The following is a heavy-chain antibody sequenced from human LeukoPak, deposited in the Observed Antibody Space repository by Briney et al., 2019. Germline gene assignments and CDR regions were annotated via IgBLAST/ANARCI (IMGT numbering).Heavy chain of an antibody. D-gene: IGHD2-15*01. CDR1: GFTFSSYA. CDR3: AKDPYCSGGSCYGAEYFQQ. J-gene: IGHJ1*01. Sequence: GGSLRLSCAASGFTFSSYAMSWVRQAPGKGLEWVSAISGSGGSTYYADSVKGRFTISRDNSKNTLYLQMNSLRAEDTAVYYCAKDPYCSGGSCYGAEYFQQWGQGTLVTVSS. V-gene: IGHV3-23*01. CDR2: ISGSGGST.